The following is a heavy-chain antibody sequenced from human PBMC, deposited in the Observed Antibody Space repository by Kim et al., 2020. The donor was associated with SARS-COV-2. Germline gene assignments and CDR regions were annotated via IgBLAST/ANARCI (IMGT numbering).Heavy chain of an antibody. CDR3: VRPSAERFQPLND. Sequence: SETLSLTCIVSGDSMSSYYWSWIRQPPGKGLQWIGNIYYTGRYNYNPSLKSQITISLDTSKNQFSLRLTSVTAADTAVYYCVRPSAERFQPLNDWGLGTLVTVSS. CDR2: IYYTGRY. J-gene: IGHJ4*02. V-gene: IGHV4-59*01. D-gene: IGHD2-2*01. CDR1: GDSMSSYY.